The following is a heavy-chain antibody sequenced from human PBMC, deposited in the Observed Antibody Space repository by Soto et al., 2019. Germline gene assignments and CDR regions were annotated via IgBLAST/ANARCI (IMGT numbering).Heavy chain of an antibody. CDR1: GFTFSSYG. J-gene: IGHJ6*02. CDR3: ARGPIAARRGYYYYGMDV. Sequence: GGSLRLSCAASGFTFSSYGMHWVRQAPGKGLEWVAVIWYDGSNKYYADSVKGRFTISRDNSKHTLYLQMNSLRAEDTAVYYCARGPIAARRGYYYYGMDVWGQGTTVTVSS. D-gene: IGHD6-6*01. CDR2: IWYDGSNK. V-gene: IGHV3-33*01.